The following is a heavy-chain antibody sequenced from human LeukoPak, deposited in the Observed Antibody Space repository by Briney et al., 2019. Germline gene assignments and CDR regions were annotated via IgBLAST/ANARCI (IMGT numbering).Heavy chain of an antibody. Sequence: ASVTVSCTVSGYTLTELSMHWVRQAPGKGLEWMGGFDPEDGETIYAQKFQGRVTMTEDTSTDTAYMELSSPRSEDTAVYYCATVTPGRTGYFGFPYYFDYWGQGTLVTVSS. CDR1: GYTLTELS. D-gene: IGHD3/OR15-3a*01. CDR3: ATVTPGRTGYFGFPYYFDY. V-gene: IGHV1-24*01. CDR2: FDPEDGET. J-gene: IGHJ4*02.